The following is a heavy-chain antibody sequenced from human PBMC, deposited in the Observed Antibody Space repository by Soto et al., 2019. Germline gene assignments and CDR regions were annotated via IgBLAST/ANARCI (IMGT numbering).Heavy chain of an antibody. CDR1: GGSFSTDY. V-gene: IGHV4-34*01. J-gene: IGHJ4*02. CDR3: ARVLAARASRDFDY. Sequence: QVQLKQWGAGLLKPSETLSLTCAVYGGSFSTDYWSWIRQPPGKGLEWIGEINPSGGTNYNPSLKSRVTISVATSKNPFSLKLSSVTAADTAVYYCARVLAARASRDFDYWGQGTLVTVSS. D-gene: IGHD6-6*01. CDR2: INPSGGT.